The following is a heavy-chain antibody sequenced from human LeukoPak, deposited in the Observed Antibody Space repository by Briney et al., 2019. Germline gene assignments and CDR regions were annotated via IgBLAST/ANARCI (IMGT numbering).Heavy chain of an antibody. D-gene: IGHD6-6*01. J-gene: IGHJ4*02. CDR2: IYTNGNT. V-gene: IGHV4-4*07. CDR3: ARTGKAYSSSFDY. Sequence: PSETLSLTCTASGGSISGCYWSWIRHPAGKGLEWLGRIYTNGNTDYNPSLKSRVTMSVDTSKNQFSLKLSSVTAADTAVYYCARTGKAYSSSFDYWGQGTLVTVSS. CDR1: GGSISGCY.